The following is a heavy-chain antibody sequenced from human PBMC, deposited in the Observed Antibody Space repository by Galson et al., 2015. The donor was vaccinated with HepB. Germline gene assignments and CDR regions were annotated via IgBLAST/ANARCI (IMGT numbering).Heavy chain of an antibody. V-gene: IGHV1-3*04. CDR2: INTDNGNT. CDR3: ARSYNAYYYFDY. D-gene: IGHD1-1*01. Sequence: SVKVSCKASGYSFTTYTIHWVRQAPGQRPEWVGWINTDNGNTQYLQKLQGRITITRDTSATTAYMELSSLRSEDTAVYYCARSYNAYYYFDYWGQGTPVTVSS. J-gene: IGHJ4*02. CDR1: GYSFTTYT.